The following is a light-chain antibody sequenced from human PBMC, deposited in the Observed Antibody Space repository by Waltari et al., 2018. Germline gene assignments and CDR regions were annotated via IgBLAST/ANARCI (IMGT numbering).Light chain of an antibody. V-gene: IGLV2-14*03. CDR1: SSDVGDYNY. Sequence: QSALTQPASVSGSPGQSITISCTGTSSDVGDYNYVSWYQQHPGKAPKLRIYDVSNRPSGVSNRFSGSKSGNTASLTISGLQAEDEADYYCSSYTGSSTVVFGGGTKLTVL. CDR3: SSYTGSSTVV. CDR2: DVS. J-gene: IGLJ2*01.